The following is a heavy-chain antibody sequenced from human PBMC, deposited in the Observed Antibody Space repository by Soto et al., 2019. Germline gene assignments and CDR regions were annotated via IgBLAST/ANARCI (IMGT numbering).Heavy chain of an antibody. CDR3: ARDPYTNPSDPLSISPDYGMDV. Sequence: GGSLRLSCAASGFTFSSYAMHWVRQAPGKGLEWVAVISYDGSNKYYADSVKGRFTISRDNSKNTLYLQMNSLRAEDTAVYYCARDPYTNPSDPLSISPDYGMDVWGQGTTVTVSS. CDR1: GFTFSSYA. CDR2: ISYDGSNK. J-gene: IGHJ6*02. V-gene: IGHV3-30-3*01. D-gene: IGHD3-3*01.